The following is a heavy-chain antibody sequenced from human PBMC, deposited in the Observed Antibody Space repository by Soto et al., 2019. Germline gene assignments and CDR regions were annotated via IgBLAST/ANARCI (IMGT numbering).Heavy chain of an antibody. D-gene: IGHD2-2*02. J-gene: IGHJ6*02. CDR2: IRSRANNFAT. Sequence: PGGSLRLSCAASGFIFSGSAIHWVRQASGKGLEWVGRIRSRANNFATSSAASVKGRFTFSRDDSKNTAYLQMNTLKPEDTAVYYCARGQGAAIGDYYYHVMDVWAKGPRSPSP. CDR1: GFIFSGSA. V-gene: IGHV3-73*01. CDR3: ARGQGAAIGDYYYHVMDV.